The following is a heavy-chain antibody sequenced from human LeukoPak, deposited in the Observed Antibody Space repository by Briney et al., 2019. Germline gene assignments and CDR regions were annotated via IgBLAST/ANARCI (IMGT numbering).Heavy chain of an antibody. V-gene: IGHV1-69*06. D-gene: IGHD2-21*02. CDR1: GGTFSSYA. CDR2: IVPIFGTA. Sequence: ASVKVSCKASGGTFSSYAISWVRQAPGQGLEWMGGIVPIFGTANYAQKFQGRVTITADKSTSTAYMELSSLRSEDTAVYYCVRVPRTATYYYGMDVWGKGTTVTVSS. J-gene: IGHJ6*04. CDR3: VRVPRTATYYYGMDV.